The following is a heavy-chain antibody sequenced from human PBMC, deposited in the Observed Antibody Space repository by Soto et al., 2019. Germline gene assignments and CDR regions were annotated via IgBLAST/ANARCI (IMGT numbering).Heavy chain of an antibody. CDR2: ISGYNGDT. CDR1: GYTFTRYG. J-gene: IGHJ6*02. Sequence: QGHLVQSGAEVKKPGASVKVSCKASGYTFTRYGISWVRQAPGQGLEWIGWISGYNGDTNYAQNLQDRVTMTIDTSTNTAYMELRSLTSDDTAVYYCAKNGQPPYYYYGLDVWGQGTTVTVSS. D-gene: IGHD2-8*01. V-gene: IGHV1-18*01. CDR3: AKNGQPPYYYYGLDV.